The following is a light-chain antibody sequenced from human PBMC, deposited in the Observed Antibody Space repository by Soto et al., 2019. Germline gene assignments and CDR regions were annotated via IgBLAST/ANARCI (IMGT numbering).Light chain of an antibody. CDR1: QNIGVY. V-gene: IGKV1-39*01. Sequence: DIQMTQSPSSLSASVGDRVTITCRASQNIGVYLNWYQKKPGKAPKLLIHAASSLHSGVPSTFSGSGSGTDFTLTISSLQPEDFATYFCQQGYSRPRTFGQGTKVDI. J-gene: IGKJ1*01. CDR3: QQGYSRPRT. CDR2: AAS.